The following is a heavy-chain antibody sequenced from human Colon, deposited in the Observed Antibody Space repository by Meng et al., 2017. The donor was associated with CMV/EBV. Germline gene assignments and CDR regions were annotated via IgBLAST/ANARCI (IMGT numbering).Heavy chain of an antibody. Sequence: EASADTFTDYYIHWVRQAPGQGLEWMGWINPNSGGTNYAQKFEGRVTMTRDTSISTAYMEMRRLTSDDTAVYYCARDWLGFKVWFGPWGQGTLVTVSS. J-gene: IGHJ5*02. D-gene: IGHD3-3*01. CDR1: ADTFTDYY. V-gene: IGHV1-2*02. CDR3: ARDWLGFKVWFGP. CDR2: INPNSGGT.